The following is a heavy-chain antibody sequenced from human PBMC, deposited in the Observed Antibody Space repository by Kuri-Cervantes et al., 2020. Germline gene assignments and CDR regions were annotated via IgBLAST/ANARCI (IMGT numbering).Heavy chain of an antibody. V-gene: IGHV4-38-2*01. CDR2: IYHSGST. CDR3: ARPSPSGYSSGWSYFDY. J-gene: IGHJ4*02. Sequence: SQTLSLTCAVSGYSISSGYYWGWIRQPPGKGLEWIGSIYHSGSTYYNPSLKSRVTISVDTSKNQFSLKLSSVTAADTAVYYCARPSPSGYSSGWSYFDYWGQGTLVTVSS. D-gene: IGHD6-19*01. CDR1: GYSISSGYY.